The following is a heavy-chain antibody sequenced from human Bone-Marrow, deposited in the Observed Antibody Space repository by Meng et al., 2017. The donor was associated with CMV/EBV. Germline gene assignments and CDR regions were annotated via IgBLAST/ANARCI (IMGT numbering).Heavy chain of an antibody. V-gene: IGHV4-59*01. CDR1: GGSISSYY. CDR3: ARDLDCSSTSCNTQIDY. D-gene: IGHD2-2*01. CDR2: IYYSGST. J-gene: IGHJ4*02. Sequence: ETLSLTCTVSGGSISSYYWSWIRQPPGKGLEWIGYIYYSGSTNYNPSLKSRVTISVDTSKNQFSLKLSTVTAADTAVYYCARDLDCSSTSCNTQIDYWGQGTLVTVSS.